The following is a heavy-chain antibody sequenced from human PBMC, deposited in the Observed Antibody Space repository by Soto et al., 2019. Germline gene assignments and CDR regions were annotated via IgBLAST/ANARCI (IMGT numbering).Heavy chain of an antibody. CDR3: ARDHRYGGNDYYYYGMDV. Sequence: ASVKVSCKASGYTFTGYYMHWVRQAPGQGLEWMGWINPNSGGTNYAQKFQGWVTMARDTSISTAYMELSRLRSDDTAVYYCARDHRYGGNDYYYYGMDVWGQGTKVTVSS. CDR2: INPNSGGT. J-gene: IGHJ6*02. D-gene: IGHD4-17*01. CDR1: GYTFTGYY. V-gene: IGHV1-2*04.